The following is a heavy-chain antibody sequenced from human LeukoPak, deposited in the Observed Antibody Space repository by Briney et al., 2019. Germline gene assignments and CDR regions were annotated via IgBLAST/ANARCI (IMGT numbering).Heavy chain of an antibody. J-gene: IGHJ4*02. CDR3: ARDDTAMAHFDY. Sequence: VSVKVSCKASGYTFTNYAMHRVRQAPGQRREGMGWINAGNGNTKYSQKFQGRVTITRDTSASTAYLELRSLRSEDTAVYYCARDDTAMAHFDYWGQGTLVTVSS. CDR2: INAGNGNT. V-gene: IGHV1-3*01. D-gene: IGHD5-18*01. CDR1: GYTFTNYA.